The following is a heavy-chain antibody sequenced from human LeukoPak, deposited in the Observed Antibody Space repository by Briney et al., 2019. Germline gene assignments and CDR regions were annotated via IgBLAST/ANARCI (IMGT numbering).Heavy chain of an antibody. V-gene: IGHV4-61*02. CDR2: IYTSGST. J-gene: IGHJ5*02. Sequence: SETLSLTCTVSGGSISSGSYYWSWIRQPARKGLEWIGRIYTSGSTNYNPSLKSRVTISVDTSKNQFSLKLSSVTAADTAVYYCARDRPGRYDISWGQGTLVTVSS. CDR1: GGSISSGSYY. CDR3: ARDRPGRYDIS. D-gene: IGHD3-9*01.